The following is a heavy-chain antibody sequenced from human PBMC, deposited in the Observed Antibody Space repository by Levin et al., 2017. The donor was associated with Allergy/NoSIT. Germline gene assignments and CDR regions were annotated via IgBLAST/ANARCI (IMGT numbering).Heavy chain of an antibody. CDR1: GFTFSSYW. CDR2: INSDGSST. D-gene: IGHD5-24*01. Sequence: GASVKVSCAASGFTFSSYWMHWVRQAPGKGLVWVSRINSDGSSTSYADSVKGRFTISRDNAKNTLYLQMNSLRAEDTAVYYCARDRSEMATTLDYWGQGTLVTVSS. CDR3: ARDRSEMATTLDY. V-gene: IGHV3-74*01. J-gene: IGHJ4*02.